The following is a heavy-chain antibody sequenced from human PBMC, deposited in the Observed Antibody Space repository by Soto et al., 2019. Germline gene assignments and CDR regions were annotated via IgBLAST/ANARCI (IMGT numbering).Heavy chain of an antibody. D-gene: IGHD3-22*01. CDR3: AADGYYYDSSYAFDI. Sequence: SVKVSCKASGFTFSSSAVQWVRQARGQRLEWIGWIVVGSGHTNYAQKFQERVTITRDMSTSTAYMDLSSLRSEDTAVYYCAADGYYYDSSYAFDIWGQGTTVTVSS. CDR2: IVVGSGHT. CDR1: GFTFSSSA. J-gene: IGHJ3*02. V-gene: IGHV1-58*01.